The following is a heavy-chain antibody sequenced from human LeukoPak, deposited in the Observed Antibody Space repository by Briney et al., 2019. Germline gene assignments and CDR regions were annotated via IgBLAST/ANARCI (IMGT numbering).Heavy chain of an antibody. J-gene: IGHJ4*02. CDR2: IDPSGGST. D-gene: IGHD6-13*01. CDR1: GYTFTNYY. Sequence: GASVKVSCKASGYTFTNYYLHWVRQAPGQGLEWMGIIDPSGGSTTYAQKFQGRVTMTRDTSTSTVYMELSSLRSEDTAVYYCARDNTAVGPFDCWGQGTLVTVSS. V-gene: IGHV1-46*01. CDR3: ARDNTAVGPFDC.